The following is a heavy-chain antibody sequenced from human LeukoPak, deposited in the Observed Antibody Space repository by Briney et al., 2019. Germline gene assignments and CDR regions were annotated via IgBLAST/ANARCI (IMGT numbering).Heavy chain of an antibody. CDR1: GFTFSSYA. J-gene: IGHJ6*03. V-gene: IGHV3-23*01. CDR3: AKCNYYDSSGYNYYYYYMDV. D-gene: IGHD3-22*01. CDR2: ISGSGGST. Sequence: HSGGSLRLSCAASGFTFSSYAMSWVRQAPGKGLEWVSAISGSGGSTYYADSVKGRFTISRDNSKNTLYLQMNSLRAEDTAVYYCAKCNYYDSSGYNYYYYYMDVWGKGTTVTVSS.